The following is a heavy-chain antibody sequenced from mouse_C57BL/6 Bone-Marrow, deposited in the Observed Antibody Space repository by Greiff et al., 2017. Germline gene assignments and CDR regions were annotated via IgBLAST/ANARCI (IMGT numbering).Heavy chain of an antibody. J-gene: IGHJ2*01. CDR3: ARHRDRFDY. D-gene: IGHD2-14*01. V-gene: IGHV5-6*02. CDR2: ISSGGSYT. CDR1: GFTFSSYG. Sequence: DVMLVESGGDLVKPGGSLKLSCAASGFTFSSYGMSWVRQTPDKRLEWVATISSGGSYTYYPDSVQGRFTISRDNAKNTLYLQMSSLKSEDTAMYYCARHRDRFDYWGQGTTLTVSS.